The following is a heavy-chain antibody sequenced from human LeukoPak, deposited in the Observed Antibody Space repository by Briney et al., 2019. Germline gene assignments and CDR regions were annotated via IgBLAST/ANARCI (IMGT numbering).Heavy chain of an antibody. CDR1: GFTFSSYA. D-gene: IGHD3-10*01. CDR2: ISGSGSNT. Sequence: HAGGSLRLSCAVSGFTFSSYAMSWVRQAPGKGLEWVSAISGSGSNTYYADSVKGRFTISRDNSKNTLYLQMNSLRGEDTAVYYCARDRSYYGSGSSLGYWGQGTLVTVSS. V-gene: IGHV3-23*01. CDR3: ARDRSYYGSGSSLGY. J-gene: IGHJ4*02.